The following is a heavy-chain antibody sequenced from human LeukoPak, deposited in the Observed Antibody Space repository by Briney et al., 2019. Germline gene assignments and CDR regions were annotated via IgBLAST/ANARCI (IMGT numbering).Heavy chain of an antibody. V-gene: IGHV1-18*01. J-gene: IGHJ4*02. Sequence: ASVKVSCKASGGTFSSYAISWVRQAPGQGLEWMGWISAYNGNTNYAQKLQGRVTMTTDTSTSTAYMELSSLRSEDTAVYYCAKRAHPDFGEHAGLPFDYWGQGTLVTVSS. CDR1: GGTFSSYA. D-gene: IGHD4-17*01. CDR2: ISAYNGNT. CDR3: AKRAHPDFGEHAGLPFDY.